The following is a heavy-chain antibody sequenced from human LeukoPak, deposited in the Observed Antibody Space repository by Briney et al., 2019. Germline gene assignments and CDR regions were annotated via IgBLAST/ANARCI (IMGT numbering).Heavy chain of an antibody. V-gene: IGHV4-4*02. CDR3: ARVLSSSGSPHY. Sequence: SGTLFLTCAVSGGSISSRNWWSWVRQPPGKGLEWIGESDHSGSTDYNPSIKSRVTIAVDKSKNQFSLKLSSATAADTAVYYCARVLSSSGSPHYWGQGTLVTVSS. J-gene: IGHJ4*02. CDR2: SDHSGST. CDR1: GGSISSRNW. D-gene: IGHD3-22*01.